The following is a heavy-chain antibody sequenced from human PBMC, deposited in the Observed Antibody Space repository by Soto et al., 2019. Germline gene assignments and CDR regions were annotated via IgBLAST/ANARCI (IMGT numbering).Heavy chain of an antibody. CDR1: GGTFSSYA. CDR3: ARDLVQLARSVDV. V-gene: IGHV1-69*14. Sequence: QVQLVQSGAEVKKPGSSVKVSCKASGGTFSSYAISWVRQAPGQGLEWMGGIIPIFGTANYAQKLPGRVTXQXVXXTSKAQMEQSRLRSEETAVYYDARDLVQLARSVDVWGQGPKVTGS. CDR2: IIPIFGTA. J-gene: IGHJ6*02. D-gene: IGHD6-13*01.